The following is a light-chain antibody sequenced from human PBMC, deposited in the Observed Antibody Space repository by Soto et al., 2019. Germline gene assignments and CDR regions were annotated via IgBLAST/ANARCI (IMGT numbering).Light chain of an antibody. CDR2: DAS. CDR3: QQRSNWPPIT. V-gene: IGKV3-11*01. CDR1: QSVRSF. J-gene: IGKJ5*01. Sequence: EIVLTQSPATLSLSPVDRATLAWRASQSVRSFLAWYQQKPGQAPRLLIYDASNRATGVPARFSGSGSGTDFTLTISSLEPEDFAVYYCQQRSNWPPITCGQGTRLAIK.